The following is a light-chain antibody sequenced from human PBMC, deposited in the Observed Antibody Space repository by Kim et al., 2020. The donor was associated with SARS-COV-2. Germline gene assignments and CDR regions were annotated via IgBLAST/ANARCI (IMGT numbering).Light chain of an antibody. CDR2: GAS. CDR1: QSVGSN. CDR3: QQYGNWPPYT. J-gene: IGKJ2*01. Sequence: VSPGERATLSCRASQSVGSNLAWYQQKSGQAPRLLIYGASIRATGIPVRFSGSGSGTEFTLTISGLQSEDFAVYYCQQYGNWPPYTFGQGTKLEIK. V-gene: IGKV3D-15*01.